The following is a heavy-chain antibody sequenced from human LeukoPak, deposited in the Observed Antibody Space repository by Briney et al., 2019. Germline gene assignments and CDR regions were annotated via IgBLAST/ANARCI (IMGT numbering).Heavy chain of an antibody. V-gene: IGHV5-51*01. CDR3: ARHPSGRRYDAFDV. CDR2: IYPGDSDT. J-gene: IGHJ3*01. D-gene: IGHD3-3*01. CDR1: GYSITTYW. Sequence: GESLKISGKTSGYSITTYWIDWVRQMPGKGLERMGIIYPGDSDTTYSPSCQGQATISVDKSTSTAYLQWTSLKASDTAMYSCARHPSGRRYDAFDVWGQGTMVNVSS.